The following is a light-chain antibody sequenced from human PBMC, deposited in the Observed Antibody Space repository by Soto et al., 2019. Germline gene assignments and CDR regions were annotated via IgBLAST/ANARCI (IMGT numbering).Light chain of an antibody. J-gene: IGLJ1*01. Sequence: ALTQPASVSGSPGQSITISCTGTSSDVGGYNYVSWYQQHPGKAPKLMIYDVRNRPSGVSNRFSGSKSGNTASLTISGLQAEDEADYYCSSYTSRSTQVFGTGTKVTVL. CDR3: SSYTSRSTQV. CDR2: DVR. CDR1: SSDVGGYNY. V-gene: IGLV2-14*03.